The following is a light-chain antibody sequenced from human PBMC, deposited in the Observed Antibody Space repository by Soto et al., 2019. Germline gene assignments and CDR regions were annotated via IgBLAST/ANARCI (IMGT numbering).Light chain of an antibody. J-gene: IGLJ3*02. Sequence: QSVLTQPPSVSGAPGQRVTISCTGSTSNIGAPYDVHWYQQLPGTATKLLIYANTNRPLGVPDRFSASKSGTSASLAITGLQPEDEADYYCQSYDSSLSVSVFGGGTKLTVL. CDR2: ANT. CDR1: TSNIGAPYD. V-gene: IGLV1-40*01. CDR3: QSYDSSLSVSV.